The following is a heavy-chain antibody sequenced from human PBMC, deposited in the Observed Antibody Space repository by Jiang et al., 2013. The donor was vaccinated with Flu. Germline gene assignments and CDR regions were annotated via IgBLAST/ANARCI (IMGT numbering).Heavy chain of an antibody. Sequence: SGAEVKRFGASVKVSCTASGYSFTTNYIHWVRQAPGQGLEWMGWISADNGNTNYTQKLQGRVTMTTDTSTNTAYMELSSLRSDDTAVYYCSTPSPCGGDCYYFHYWGQGTLVTVSS. J-gene: IGHJ4*02. CDR3: STPSPCGGDCYYFHY. V-gene: IGHV1-18*04. CDR2: ISADNGNT. CDR1: GYSFTTNY. D-gene: IGHD2-21*02.